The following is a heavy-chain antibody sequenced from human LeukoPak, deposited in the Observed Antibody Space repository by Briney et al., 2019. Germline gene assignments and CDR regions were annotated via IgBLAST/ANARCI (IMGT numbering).Heavy chain of an antibody. CDR2: ISSSSSTI. J-gene: IGHJ3*02. D-gene: IGHD3-10*01. CDR3: AKATGLRLTMVRGGPGRVDAFDI. Sequence: PGGSLRLSCAASGFTFSSYSMNWVRQAPGKGLEWVSYISSSSSTIYYADSVKGRFTLSRDNAKNSLYLQMNSLRAEDTAVYYCAKATGLRLTMVRGGPGRVDAFDIWGQGTMVTVSS. V-gene: IGHV3-48*04. CDR1: GFTFSSYS.